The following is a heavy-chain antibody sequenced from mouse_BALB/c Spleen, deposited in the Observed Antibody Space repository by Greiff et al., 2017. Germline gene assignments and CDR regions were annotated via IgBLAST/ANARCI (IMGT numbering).Heavy chain of an antibody. V-gene: IGHV1-87*01. CDR3: ARLDGY. J-gene: IGHJ2*01. Sequence: VQLQQSGAELARPGASVKLSCKASGYTFTSYWMQWVKQRPGQGLEWIGAIYRGDGDTRYTQKFKGKATLTADKSSSTAYMQLSSLASEDSAVYYCARLDGYWGQGTTLTVSS. CDR2: IYRGDGDT. CDR1: GYTFTSYW.